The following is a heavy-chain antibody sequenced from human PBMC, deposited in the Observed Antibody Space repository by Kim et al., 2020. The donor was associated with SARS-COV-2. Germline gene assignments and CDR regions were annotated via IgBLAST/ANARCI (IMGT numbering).Heavy chain of an antibody. D-gene: IGHD2-21*01. CDR1: GFTFSSYS. V-gene: IGHV3-74*01. J-gene: IGHJ3*02. CDR2: INNDGSNT. Sequence: GGSLRLSCAASGFTFSSYSMYWIRQAPGRGLLYVSRINNDGSNTFYADSVKGQFTISRDNAKNTVYLQMNNLRAEDTAVYYCARGAIGAFDIWGQGTMVTVSP. CDR3: ARGAIGAFDI.